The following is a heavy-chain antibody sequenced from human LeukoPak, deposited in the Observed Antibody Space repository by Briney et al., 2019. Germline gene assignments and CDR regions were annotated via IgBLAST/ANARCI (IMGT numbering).Heavy chain of an antibody. CDR1: GGSISSYY. D-gene: IGHD2-21*02. CDR2: IYYSGST. V-gene: IGHV4-59*01. CDR3: ARTSLAYCGGDCYSEWFDP. J-gene: IGHJ5*02. Sequence: SETLSLTCTVSGGSISSYYWSWIRQPPGKGLEWIGYIYYSGSTNYNPSLKSRVTISVDMSKNQFSLKLSSVTAADTAVYYCARTSLAYCGGDCYSEWFDPWGQGTLVTVSS.